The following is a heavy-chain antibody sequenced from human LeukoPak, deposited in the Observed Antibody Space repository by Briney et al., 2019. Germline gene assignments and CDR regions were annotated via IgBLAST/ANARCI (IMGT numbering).Heavy chain of an antibody. V-gene: IGHV3-74*01. CDR3: ARGNYYDSSGYQYYFDY. D-gene: IGHD3-22*01. Sequence: GGSLRLSCAASGFTFSSYWMHWVRQAPGKGLVWVSRINSDGSSTSYADSVKGRFTISRDNAKNSLYLQMNSLRAEDTAVYYCARGNYYDSSGYQYYFDYWGQGTLVTVSS. CDR1: GFTFSSYW. CDR2: INSDGSST. J-gene: IGHJ4*02.